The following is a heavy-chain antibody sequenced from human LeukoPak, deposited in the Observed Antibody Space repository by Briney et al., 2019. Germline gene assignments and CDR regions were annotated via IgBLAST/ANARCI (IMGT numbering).Heavy chain of an antibody. D-gene: IGHD5-18*01. CDR3: AREGRGGNSYGDYYYYGIDV. V-gene: IGHV4-59*01. CDR1: GGSISSFY. CDR2: IHYSGST. Sequence: SETLSHTCTVSGGSISSFYWNWIRQSPGKGLEWIGYIHYSGSTNYNPSLKSRVTLSLDAFNNEVSLKLSSVTAADTAVYYCAREGRGGNSYGDYYYYGIDVWGQGTTVSVSS. J-gene: IGHJ6*02.